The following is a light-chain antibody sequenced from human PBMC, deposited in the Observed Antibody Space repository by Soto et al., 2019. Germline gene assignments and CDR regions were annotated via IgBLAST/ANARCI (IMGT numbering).Light chain of an antibody. CDR2: EGS. Sequence: SVLTQPASVSGSPGQSITISCTGTSSDVGSYNLVSWYQQHPGKAPKLMIYEGSKRPSGVSNRFSGSKSGNTASLTISGLQAEDEADYYCCSYAGNSTVEDVFGTGTKVTDL. CDR3: CSYAGNSTVEDV. V-gene: IGLV2-23*03. CDR1: SSDVGSYNL. J-gene: IGLJ1*01.